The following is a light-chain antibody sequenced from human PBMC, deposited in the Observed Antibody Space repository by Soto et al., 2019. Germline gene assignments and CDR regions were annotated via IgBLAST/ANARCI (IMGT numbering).Light chain of an antibody. V-gene: IGLV1-40*01. CDR2: GNS. CDR3: QSSDSSLSGSIV. CDR1: SSNIGAGYD. Sequence: QSVLTQPPSVSGAPGQRVTISCTGSSSNIGAGYDVHWYQQLPGTAPKLLIYGNSNRPSGVPDRFSGSKSGTSASLAITGLQAEDEADYYCQSSDSSLSGSIVFGTGTKVTVL. J-gene: IGLJ1*01.